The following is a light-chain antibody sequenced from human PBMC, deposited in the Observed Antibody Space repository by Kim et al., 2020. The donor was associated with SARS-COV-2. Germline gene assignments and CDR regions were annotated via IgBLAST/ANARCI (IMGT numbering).Light chain of an antibody. CDR2: EES. CDR3: QAWDSRTVV. V-gene: IGLV3-1*01. Sequence: SVAPGQTASITCSGDKLGNKYVCWYQQKPGQSPVLVMYEESKRPSVIPERFSGSKSGNTATLTISGTQAMDEAGYYCQAWDSRTVVFGGGTQLTVL. CDR1: KLGNKY. J-gene: IGLJ2*01.